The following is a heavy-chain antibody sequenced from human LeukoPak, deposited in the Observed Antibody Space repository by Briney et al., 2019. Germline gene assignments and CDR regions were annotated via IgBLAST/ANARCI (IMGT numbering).Heavy chain of an antibody. V-gene: IGHV3-48*03. CDR3: ARDRRGGIAAAANYFDY. Sequence: GGSLRLSCAVSGFTFSSYEMNWVRQAPGKGLEWVSYISSSGSTIYYADSVKGRFTISRDNAKNSLYLQMNSLRAEDTAVYYCARDRRGGIAAAANYFDYWGQGTLVTVSS. D-gene: IGHD6-13*01. CDR2: ISSSGSTI. J-gene: IGHJ4*02. CDR1: GFTFSSYE.